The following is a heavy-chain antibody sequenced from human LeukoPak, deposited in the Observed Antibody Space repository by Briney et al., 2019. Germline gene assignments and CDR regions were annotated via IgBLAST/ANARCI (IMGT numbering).Heavy chain of an antibody. J-gene: IGHJ4*02. CDR2: ITASGHST. Sequence: GGSLRLSCAASGFTFSTYAMTWVRQAPGRGLEWVSAITASGHSTYYADSVKGRFTTSRDNSKNTLFLQMNSLRADDTAIYYCAKFRVGYNYGIHFDYWGQGTLVTISS. D-gene: IGHD5-18*01. CDR1: GFTFSTYA. CDR3: AKFRVGYNYGIHFDY. V-gene: IGHV3-23*01.